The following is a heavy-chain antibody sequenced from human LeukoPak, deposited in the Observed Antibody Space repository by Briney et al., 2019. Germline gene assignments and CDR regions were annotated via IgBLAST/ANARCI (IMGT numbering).Heavy chain of an antibody. CDR2: IYYSGST. CDR1: GGFISSYY. Sequence: SETLSLTCTVSGGFISSYYWSWIRQPPGKGLEWIGYIYYSGSTNYNPSLKSRVTISVDTSKNQFSLKLSSVTAADTAVYYCARVNNSWYGPLIDYWGQGTLVTVSS. J-gene: IGHJ4*02. CDR3: ARVNNSWYGPLIDY. D-gene: IGHD6-13*01. V-gene: IGHV4-59*01.